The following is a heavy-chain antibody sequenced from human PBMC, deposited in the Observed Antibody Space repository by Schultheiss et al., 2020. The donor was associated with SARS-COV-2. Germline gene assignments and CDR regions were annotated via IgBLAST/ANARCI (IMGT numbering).Heavy chain of an antibody. Sequence: GGSLRLSCAASGFTFSSYVMSWVRQAPGKGLEWVSAISGSGGSTYYADSVKGRFTISRDNSKNTLYLQMNSLRAEDTAVYYCATSCSSTSCYTKAFGAFDIWGQGTMVTVSS. CDR3: ATSCSSTSCYTKAFGAFDI. V-gene: IGHV3-23*01. CDR1: GFTFSSYV. CDR2: ISGSGGST. J-gene: IGHJ3*02. D-gene: IGHD2-2*02.